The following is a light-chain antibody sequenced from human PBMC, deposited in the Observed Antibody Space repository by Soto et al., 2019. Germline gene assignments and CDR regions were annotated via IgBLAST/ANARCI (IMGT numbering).Light chain of an antibody. CDR2: GAS. Sequence: EIVLTQSPGTLSLSPGERATLSCRASQSVSSSSYLAWYQQKPGQAPRLLIYGASSRATGIPDRFSGSGSATDFTLTINRLEPEAFAVYYCRQYGSSPSYTFGQGTELEIK. V-gene: IGKV3-20*01. CDR3: RQYGSSPSYT. CDR1: QSVSSSSY. J-gene: IGKJ2*01.